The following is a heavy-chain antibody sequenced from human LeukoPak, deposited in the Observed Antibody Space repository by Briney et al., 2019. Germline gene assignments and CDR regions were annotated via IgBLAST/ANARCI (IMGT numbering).Heavy chain of an antibody. Sequence: ASVKVSCMASGGTFSSYAISWVRQAPGQGLEWMGRIIPIFGTANYAQKFQGRVTITTDESTSTAYMELSSLRSEDTAVYYCAGRSLRGYYFDYWGQGTLVTVSS. J-gene: IGHJ4*02. V-gene: IGHV1-69*05. D-gene: IGHD1-26*01. CDR1: GGTFSSYA. CDR3: AGRSLRGYYFDY. CDR2: IIPIFGTA.